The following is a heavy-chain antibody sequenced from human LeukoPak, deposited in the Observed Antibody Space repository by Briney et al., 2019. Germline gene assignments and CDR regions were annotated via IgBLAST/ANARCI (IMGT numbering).Heavy chain of an antibody. V-gene: IGHV4-31*02. J-gene: IGHJ4*02. CDR1: GASISSGGYF. CDR2: IYYDGSA. Sequence: PSETLSLTCTVSGASISSGGYFWSWFRQLPGKGLEWIAYIYYDGSAYNNPSLVSRVTMSIGTSRTQFFLELNSVTAADTAVYYCARLVCSGTSCSYGGAFDSWGQGSLVTVSS. CDR3: ARLVCSGTSCSYGGAFDS. D-gene: IGHD2-2*01.